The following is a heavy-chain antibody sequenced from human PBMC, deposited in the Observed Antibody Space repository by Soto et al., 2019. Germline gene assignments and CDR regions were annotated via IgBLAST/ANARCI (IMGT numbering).Heavy chain of an antibody. CDR1: GGSISSYY. V-gene: IGHV4-59*08. CDR2: IYYSGST. J-gene: IGHJ4*02. CDR3: ARLTVTFDY. Sequence: PSETLSLTCTVSGGSISSYYWSWIRQPPGKGLEWIGYIYYSGSTNYNPSLKSRVTISVDTSRNQFSLKLSSVTAADTAVYYCARLTVTFDYWGQGTLVTVSS. D-gene: IGHD4-17*01.